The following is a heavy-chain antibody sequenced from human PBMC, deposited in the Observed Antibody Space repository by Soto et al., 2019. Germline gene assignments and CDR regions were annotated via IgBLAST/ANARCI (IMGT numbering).Heavy chain of an antibody. CDR3: AKEHIVVVPAAMAYYYYGMDV. Sequence: QVQLVESGGGVVQPGRSLRLSCAAYGFTFSSYGMHWVRQAPGKGLEWVAVISYDGSNKYYADSVKGRFTISRDNSKNTLYLQMNSLRAEDTAVYYCAKEHIVVVPAAMAYYYYGMDVWGQGTTVTVSS. CDR1: GFTFSSYG. V-gene: IGHV3-30*18. CDR2: ISYDGSNK. J-gene: IGHJ6*02. D-gene: IGHD2-2*01.